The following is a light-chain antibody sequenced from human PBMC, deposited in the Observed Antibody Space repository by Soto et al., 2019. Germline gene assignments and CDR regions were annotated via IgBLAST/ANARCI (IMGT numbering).Light chain of an antibody. Sequence: AIRMTQSPSSLSAATGDRVTITCRASQSISTYLAWYQQKPGKAPKLLIYGASTLQSGVPSRFSGSGSGTDFTLNISCLQSEDFATYYCQQYYSNVPITFGQGTRLEIK. J-gene: IGKJ5*01. CDR3: QQYYSNVPIT. V-gene: IGKV1-8*01. CDR2: GAS. CDR1: QSISTY.